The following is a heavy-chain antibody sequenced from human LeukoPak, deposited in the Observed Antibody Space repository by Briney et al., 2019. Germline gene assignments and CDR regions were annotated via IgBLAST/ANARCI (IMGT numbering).Heavy chain of an antibody. V-gene: IGHV4-61*01. Sequence: SETLSLTCTVSGGSISSSSYYWSWIRQPPGEGLEWIGYIYYSGSTNYNPSLKSRVTISADTSKNQFSLRLSSVTAADTAVYYCARAPQRWLQNYFDYWGQGTLVTVSS. D-gene: IGHD5-24*01. CDR1: GGSISSSSYY. CDR2: IYYSGST. CDR3: ARAPQRWLQNYFDY. J-gene: IGHJ4*02.